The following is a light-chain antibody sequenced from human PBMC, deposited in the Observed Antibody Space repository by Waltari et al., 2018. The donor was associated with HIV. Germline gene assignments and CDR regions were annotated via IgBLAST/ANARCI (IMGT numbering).Light chain of an antibody. J-gene: IGKJ3*01. CDR3: QQTYLTTFT. CDR2: AAS. V-gene: IGKV1-39*01. CDR1: PNIGKD. Sequence: DIQMTQSPSSLSASVGDRITITCRTSPNIGKDLNWYQQKPGTASKVLIFAASSLHSGVPSRFSGSGSGTDFTLTISSLQPEDFATYYCQQTYLTTFTFGPGTNVDFK.